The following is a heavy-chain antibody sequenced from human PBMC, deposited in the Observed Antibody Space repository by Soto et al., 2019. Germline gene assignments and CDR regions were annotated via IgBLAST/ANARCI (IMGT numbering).Heavy chain of an antibody. CDR1: GGSISSYY. V-gene: IGHV4-59*01. CDR3: ARGLWFGELLSPPYYYYYYMDV. D-gene: IGHD3-10*01. CDR2: IYYSGST. J-gene: IGHJ6*03. Sequence: QVQLQESGPGLVKPSETLSLTCTVSGGSISSYYWSWIRQPPGKGLEWIGYIYYSGSTNYNPSLKSRVTISVDTSKNQFSLKLSSVTAADTAVYYCARGLWFGELLSPPYYYYYYMDVWGKGTTVTVSS.